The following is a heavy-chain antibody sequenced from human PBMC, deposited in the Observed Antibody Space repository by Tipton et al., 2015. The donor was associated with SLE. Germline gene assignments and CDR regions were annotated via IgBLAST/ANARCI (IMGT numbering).Heavy chain of an antibody. V-gene: IGHV3-30*02. CDR1: GFTFDDYV. Sequence: QLVQSGGNLVQPGGSLRLSCAASGFTFDDYVMHWVRQPPGKGLEWVTFIRYDGTDKYYADSVKGRFTISRDISKNTLYLQMNSLRAEDTAVYYCAKVLRLQLPRDGMDVWGPGTTVTVSS. D-gene: IGHD5-24*01. CDR3: AKVLRLQLPRDGMDV. J-gene: IGHJ6*02. CDR2: IRYDGTDK.